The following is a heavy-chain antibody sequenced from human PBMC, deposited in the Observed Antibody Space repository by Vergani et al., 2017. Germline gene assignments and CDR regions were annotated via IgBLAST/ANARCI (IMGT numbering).Heavy chain of an antibody. CDR1: GYTFSNYY. CDR3: ARGDYGILTGYRY. Sequence: QVQVVQPGAEVKKSGASLKVSCKTPGYTFSNYYMHWVRQAPGQGLEWMGIINPSGGHTNYAQKFQGRVTMTRDTSTSTVYMELSSLRSEDTAIYYCARGDYGILTGYRYWGQGTLVTVSA. V-gene: IGHV1-46*03. J-gene: IGHJ4*02. D-gene: IGHD3-9*01. CDR2: INPSGGHT.